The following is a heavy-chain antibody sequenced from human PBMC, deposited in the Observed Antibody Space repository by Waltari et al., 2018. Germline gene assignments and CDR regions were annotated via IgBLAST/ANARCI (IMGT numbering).Heavy chain of an antibody. J-gene: IGHJ4*02. CDR2: IYHSGGT. D-gene: IGHD3-22*01. Sequence: QVQLQESGPGLVKPSETLSLTCAVSGYSISSGYYWGWIRQPPGKGLEWIGSIYHSGGTYYNPSLKSRVTISVDTSKNQFSLKLSSVTAADTAVYYCARNDYYDSSGLFDYWGQGTLVTVSS. CDR3: ARNDYYDSSGLFDY. V-gene: IGHV4-38-2*01. CDR1: GYSISSGYY.